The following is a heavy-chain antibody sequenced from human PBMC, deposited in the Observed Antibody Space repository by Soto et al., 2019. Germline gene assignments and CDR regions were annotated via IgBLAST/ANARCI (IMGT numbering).Heavy chain of an antibody. CDR2: INPDNGNT. Sequence: ASVKVSCKASGYTFTRYTMNWVRQAPGQRLEWMGWINPDNGNTKSSQKFQDRVIITRDTSASTAYMDLSSLRSEDTAVYYCASGRITMIGEYYGMDVWGQGTTVTVSS. CDR1: GYTFTRYT. V-gene: IGHV1-3*01. J-gene: IGHJ6*02. CDR3: ASGRITMIGEYYGMDV. D-gene: IGHD3-22*01.